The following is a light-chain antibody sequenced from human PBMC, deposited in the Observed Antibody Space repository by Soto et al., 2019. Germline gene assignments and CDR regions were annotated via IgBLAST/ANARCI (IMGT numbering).Light chain of an antibody. Sequence: QPVLTQSPSASASLGASVKLTCTLSSGHSNYAIAWHQQHPEKGPRYLMKLNRDGSHSKGDGIPNRFSGSSSGAERYLTISSLQSEDEADYYCQTWGTGIVIFGGGTKLTVL. CDR1: SGHSNYA. CDR2: LNRDGSH. V-gene: IGLV4-69*01. CDR3: QTWGTGIVI. J-gene: IGLJ2*01.